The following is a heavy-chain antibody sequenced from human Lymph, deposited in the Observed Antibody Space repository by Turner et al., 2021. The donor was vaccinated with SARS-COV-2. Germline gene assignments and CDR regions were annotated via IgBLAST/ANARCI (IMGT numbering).Heavy chain of an antibody. D-gene: IGHD5-12*01. Sequence: QVQLVESGGGVVQPGRSLRLSCAASGFTFSRYGMHWVRQAPCKGLEWVAVIWYDGSNKYYADSVKGRFTISRDNSKNTLYLQMNSLRAEDTAVYYCARVKGYNGYDLRYYYGMDVWGQGTTVTVSS. J-gene: IGHJ6*02. CDR3: ARVKGYNGYDLRYYYGMDV. V-gene: IGHV3-33*01. CDR1: GFTFSRYG. CDR2: IWYDGSNK.